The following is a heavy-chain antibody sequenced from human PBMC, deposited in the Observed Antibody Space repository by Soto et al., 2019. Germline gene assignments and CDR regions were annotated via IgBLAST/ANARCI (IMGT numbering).Heavy chain of an antibody. V-gene: IGHV3-23*01. J-gene: IGHJ4*02. Sequence: LRLSCAASGFTFSNFVMSWVRQAPGKGLDWVSTIGMSGGDTYYPDSVKGRFTISRDNSKNTLSLQMNSLRAEDTAVYYCVRRSYFAFDFWGQGALVTVSS. CDR1: GFTFSNFV. D-gene: IGHD3-10*01. CDR3: VRRSYFAFDF. CDR2: IGMSGGDT.